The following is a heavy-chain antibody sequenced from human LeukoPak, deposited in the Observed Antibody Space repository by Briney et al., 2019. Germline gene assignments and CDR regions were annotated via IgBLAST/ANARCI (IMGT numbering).Heavy chain of an antibody. CDR3: ARPGEYCSSTSCYPYYYYGMDV. V-gene: IGHV1-8*02. CDR1: GYTFTGYY. CDR2: IDPNSGNT. D-gene: IGHD2-2*01. J-gene: IGHJ6*02. Sequence: ASVKVSCKASGYTFTGYYMHWFRQAPGQGLEWMGWIDPNSGNTGYAQKFQGRVTMTRNTSISTAYMELSSLRSEDTAVYYCARPGEYCSSTSCYPYYYYGMDVWGQGTTVTVSS.